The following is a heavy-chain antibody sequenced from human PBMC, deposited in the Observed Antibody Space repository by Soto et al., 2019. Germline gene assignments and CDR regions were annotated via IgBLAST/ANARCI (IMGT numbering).Heavy chain of an antibody. V-gene: IGHV3-74*01. CDR2: INIDGSRI. Sequence: GGSLRLSCAASGFTFSSYWMHWVRQAPGKGLVWVSRINIDGSRISYADSVKGRCTITRDTSASTAYMELNSLRSEDTAVYYCVKNSPIGSTFSGYHGIDYWGQGTLVAVSS. D-gene: IGHD5-12*01. CDR1: GFTFSSYW. J-gene: IGHJ4*02. CDR3: VKNSPIGSTFSGYHGIDY.